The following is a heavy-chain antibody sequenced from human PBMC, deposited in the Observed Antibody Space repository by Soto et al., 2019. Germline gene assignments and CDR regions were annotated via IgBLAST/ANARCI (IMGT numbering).Heavy chain of an antibody. CDR1: GFTFSSYG. Sequence: GGSLRLSCAASGFTFSSYGMHWARQAPGKGLEWVAVISYDGSNKYYADSVKGRFTISRDNSKNTLYLQMNSLRAEDTAVYYCAKDGRCSSTSCLKPYYYYYYMDVWGKGTTVTVSS. CDR3: AKDGRCSSTSCLKPYYYYYYMDV. D-gene: IGHD2-2*01. J-gene: IGHJ6*03. CDR2: ISYDGSNK. V-gene: IGHV3-30*18.